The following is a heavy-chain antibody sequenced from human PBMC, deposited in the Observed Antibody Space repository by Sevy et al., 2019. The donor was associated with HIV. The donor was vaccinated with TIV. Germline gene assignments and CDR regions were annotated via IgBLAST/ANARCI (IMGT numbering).Heavy chain of an antibody. CDR1: GLTFDDYG. CDR3: AREESCGGDCYYFDY. V-gene: IGHV3-20*04. CDR2: IIGNGVLT. J-gene: IGHJ4*02. Sequence: GGSLRLSCAASGLTFDDYGMSWVRQAPGKGLEWVSSIIGNGVLTSYVESVKGRFTISRDNAENSLYLQMNSLRAEDTALYFCAREESCGGDCYYFDYWGQGTLVTVSS. D-gene: IGHD2-21*02.